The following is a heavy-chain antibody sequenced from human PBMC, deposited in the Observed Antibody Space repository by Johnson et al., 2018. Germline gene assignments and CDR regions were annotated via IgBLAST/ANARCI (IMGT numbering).Heavy chain of an antibody. V-gene: IGHV3-23*01. CDR1: GFTFSSYA. J-gene: IGHJ3*01. CDR3: PKGVGVSNVAHDAFDV. Sequence: EVQLLESGGGLVQPGGSLRLSCAASGFTFSSYAMSWVRQAPGKRPEWVSAISSSGGNTYYADSVQGRFTISRDNTKNTLYLKMNSLRAEDTAVEYCPKGVGVSNVAHDAFDVWGQGTMVTVSS. D-gene: IGHD2-21*01. CDR2: ISSSGGNT.